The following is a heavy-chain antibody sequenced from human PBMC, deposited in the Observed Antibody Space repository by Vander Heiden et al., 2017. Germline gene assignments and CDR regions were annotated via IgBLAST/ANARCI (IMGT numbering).Heavy chain of an antibody. Sequence: QVQLVESGGGVVQPGKSLRLSCPASGFTLSTYGMHWVRQAPGKGLEWVTLISDDGRKKYYADSVKGRFTISRDKSKNTLYLQMNSLRPEDTAVYYCAKYGDYHYGMDVWGQGTTVTVSS. CDR1: GFTLSTYG. D-gene: IGHD2-21*01. J-gene: IGHJ6*02. CDR3: AKYGDYHYGMDV. V-gene: IGHV3-30*18. CDR2: ISDDGRKK.